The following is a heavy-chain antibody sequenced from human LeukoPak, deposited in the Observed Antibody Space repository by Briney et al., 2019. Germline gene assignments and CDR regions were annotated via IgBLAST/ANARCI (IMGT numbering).Heavy chain of an antibody. D-gene: IGHD6-25*01. CDR1: GGSISSGGYY. Sequence: SETLSLTCTVSGGSISSGGYYWGWGRQHAGKGLEWVGYIYYSASTYYTPPLKSRLTISVDTSKHQFSLKLSSVTAADTAVYYCARDAASTDHRFDPWGQGTLVTVSS. J-gene: IGHJ5*02. CDR2: IYYSAST. CDR3: ARDAASTDHRFDP. V-gene: IGHV4-31*03.